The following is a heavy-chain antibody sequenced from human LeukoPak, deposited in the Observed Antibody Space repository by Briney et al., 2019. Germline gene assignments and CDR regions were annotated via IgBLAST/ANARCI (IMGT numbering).Heavy chain of an antibody. CDR1: GFSFSDNY. CDR3: VRVEFTSGWSVPFEY. CDR2: IYSGGST. D-gene: IGHD6-19*01. J-gene: IGHJ4*02. Sequence: GGSLRLSCAASGFSFSDNYMSWVRPAPGKGLEWVSVIYSGGSTYYADSVKGRFSISRHNSKNTLFLQMNSLRVEDTAVYYCVRVEFTSGWSVPFEYWGQGTLVPVSS. V-gene: IGHV3-53*04.